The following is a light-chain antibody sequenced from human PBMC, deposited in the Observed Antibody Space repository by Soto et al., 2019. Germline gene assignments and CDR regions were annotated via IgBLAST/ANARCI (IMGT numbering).Light chain of an antibody. CDR1: QILVYSDGSTD. Sequence: DVVMTQSPLSLAVTLGQPASISCTSSQILVYSDGSTDLNWFQQRPGQSPRRLIYKVSNRDSGVPDRFSGSGSGTDFTLKISRVEAEDVGFYYCMQVTHWPLTFGPGTRLE. J-gene: IGKJ5*01. V-gene: IGKV2-30*01. CDR2: KVS. CDR3: MQVTHWPLT.